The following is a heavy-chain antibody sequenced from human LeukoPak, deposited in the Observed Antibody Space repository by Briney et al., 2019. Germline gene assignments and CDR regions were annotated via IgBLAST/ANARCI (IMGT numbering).Heavy chain of an antibody. Sequence: GGSLRHSCAASGFTFSSYGIHWVRQAPGKGPEWVAFVHYDGSNKYYADSVKGRFTVSRDNSKNTVYLEMNSPNSEDTAVYYCAKDPWDYWGQGTLVTVSS. CDR3: AKDPWDY. CDR1: GFTFSSYG. J-gene: IGHJ4*02. V-gene: IGHV3-30*02. CDR2: VHYDGSNK.